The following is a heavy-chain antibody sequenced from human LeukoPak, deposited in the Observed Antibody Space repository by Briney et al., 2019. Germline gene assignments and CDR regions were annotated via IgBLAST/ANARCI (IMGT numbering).Heavy chain of an antibody. CDR2: IYPGDSDT. Sequence: GESLKISCKGSGYSFTSYWIGWVRQMPGKGLEGMGIIYPGDSDTRYSPSFQGQVTISADKSISTAYLQWSSLKASDTAMYYCAIAYSSGWYYFDYWGQGTLVTVSS. J-gene: IGHJ4*02. CDR3: AIAYSSGWYYFDY. V-gene: IGHV5-51*01. CDR1: GYSFTSYW. D-gene: IGHD6-19*01.